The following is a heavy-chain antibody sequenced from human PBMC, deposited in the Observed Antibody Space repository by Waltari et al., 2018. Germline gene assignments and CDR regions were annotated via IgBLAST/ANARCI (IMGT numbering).Heavy chain of an antibody. D-gene: IGHD2-8*02. CDR2: IDRGGAT. CDR1: GFTVSSDY. CDR3: ARVGSCIGGVCSNN. Sequence: EVQLVETGGTLIQPGGSLRPSCAASGFTVSSDYMSWVRQAPGKGLEWVSVIDRGGATYYADSVKGRFTISRDNSKNTLYLQMNSLRAEDTALYYCARVGSCIGGVCSNNWGQGTLVTVSS. J-gene: IGHJ4*02. V-gene: IGHV3-53*02.